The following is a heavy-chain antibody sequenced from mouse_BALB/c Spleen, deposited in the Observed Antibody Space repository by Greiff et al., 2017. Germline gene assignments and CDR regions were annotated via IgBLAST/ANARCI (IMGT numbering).Heavy chain of an antibody. J-gene: IGHJ3*01. CDR3: AINYGSTAY. D-gene: IGHD1-1*01. CDR2: IDPANGNT. CDR1: GFNIKDTY. V-gene: IGHV14-3*02. Sequence: EVQLQESGAELVKPGASVKLSCTASGFNIKDTYMHWVKQRPEQGLEWIGRIDPANGNTKYDPKFQGKATITADTSSNTAYLQLSSLTSEDTAVYYCAINYGSTAYWGQGTLVTVSA.